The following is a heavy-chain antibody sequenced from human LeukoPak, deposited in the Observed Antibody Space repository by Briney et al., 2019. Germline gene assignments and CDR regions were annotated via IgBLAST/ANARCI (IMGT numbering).Heavy chain of an antibody. Sequence: PGGSLRLSCAASGFTVSSNYMSWVRQDPGKGLEWVSVIYSGGSTYYADSVKGRFTISRDNSKNTLYLQMNSLRAEDTAVYYCARDYGDDEGWFDPWGQGTLVTVSS. CDR3: ARDYGDDEGWFDP. D-gene: IGHD4-17*01. V-gene: IGHV3-66*02. J-gene: IGHJ5*02. CDR2: IYSGGST. CDR1: GFTVSSNY.